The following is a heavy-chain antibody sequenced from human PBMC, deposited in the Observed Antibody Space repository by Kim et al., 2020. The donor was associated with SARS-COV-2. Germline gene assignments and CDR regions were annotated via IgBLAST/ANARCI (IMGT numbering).Heavy chain of an antibody. J-gene: IGHJ5*02. CDR1: GFTFSSYG. Sequence: GGSLRLSCAASGFTFSSYGMHWVRQAPGKGLEWVAVIWYDGSNKYYADSVKGRFTISRDNSKNTLYLQMNSLRAEDTAVYYCARDQLEYGEYWFDPWGQGTLVTVSS. D-gene: IGHD4-17*01. CDR3: ARDQLEYGEYWFDP. V-gene: IGHV3-33*01. CDR2: IWYDGSNK.